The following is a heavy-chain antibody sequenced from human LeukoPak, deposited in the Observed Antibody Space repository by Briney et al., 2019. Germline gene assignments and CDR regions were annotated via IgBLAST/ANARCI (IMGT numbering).Heavy chain of an antibody. J-gene: IGHJ4*02. CDR2: FDPEDGET. D-gene: IGHD3-3*01. V-gene: IGHV1-24*01. CDR1: GYTLTELS. Sequence: ASVKVSCKVSGYTLTELSMHWVRQAPGKGLEWMGGFDPEDGETIYAQKFQGRVTMTEDTSTDTAYMELSSLRSEDTAVYYCATEGYYDFWSGYWPWGQGTLVTVSS. CDR3: ATEGYYDFWSGYWP.